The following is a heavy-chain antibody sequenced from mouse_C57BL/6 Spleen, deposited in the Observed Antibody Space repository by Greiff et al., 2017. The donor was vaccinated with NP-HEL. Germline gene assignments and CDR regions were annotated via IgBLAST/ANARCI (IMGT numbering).Heavy chain of an antibody. V-gene: IGHV1-81*01. Sequence: QVQLKQSGAELARPGASVKLSCKASGYTFTSYGISWVKQRTGQGLEWIGEIYPRSGNTYYNEKFKGKATLTADKSSSTAYMELRSLTSEDSAVYCWARERDGSSYWFAYWGQGTLVTVSA. CDR2: IYPRSGNT. D-gene: IGHD1-1*01. CDR1: GYTFTSYG. CDR3: ARERDGSSYWFAY. J-gene: IGHJ3*01.